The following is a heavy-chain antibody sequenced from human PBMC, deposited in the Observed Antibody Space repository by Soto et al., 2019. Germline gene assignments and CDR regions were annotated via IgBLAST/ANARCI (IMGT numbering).Heavy chain of an antibody. J-gene: IGHJ6*02. V-gene: IGHV5-51*01. CDR1: GYSFTSYW. CDR2: IYPGDSDT. Sequence: GESLKISCKGSGYSFTSYWIGWVRQMPGKGLEWMGIIYPGDSDTRYSPSFQGQVTISADKSISTAYLQWSSLKASDTAMYYCARHPEGGAAVGYYYYGMDVWGQGTTVTVSS. CDR3: ARHPEGGAAVGYYYYGMDV. D-gene: IGHD6-13*01.